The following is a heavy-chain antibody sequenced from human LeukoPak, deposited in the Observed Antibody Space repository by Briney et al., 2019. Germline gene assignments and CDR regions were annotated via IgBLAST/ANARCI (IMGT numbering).Heavy chain of an antibody. Sequence: GGSLRLSCAASGFTVSSSYISWLRQAPGKGLEWVSLIYSGGSTYYADSVKGRFTISRDNSKNILYLQMNSLRAEDTAVYYCARHRRYCSGTTCYSGHDYWGQGTLVTVSS. CDR2: IYSGGST. CDR3: ARHRRYCSGTTCYSGHDY. J-gene: IGHJ4*02. D-gene: IGHD2-15*01. V-gene: IGHV3-53*01. CDR1: GFTVSSSY.